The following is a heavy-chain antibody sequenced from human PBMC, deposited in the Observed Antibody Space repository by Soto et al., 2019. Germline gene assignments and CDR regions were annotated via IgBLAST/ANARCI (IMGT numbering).Heavy chain of an antibody. J-gene: IGHJ5*02. CDR2: IIPIFGTA. D-gene: IGHD2-15*01. V-gene: IGHV1-69*13. CDR3: ARDLEIGVVAATRMDPWLDP. Sequence: GASVKVSCKASGGTFSSYAISWVRQAPGQGLEWMGGIIPIFGTANYAQKFQGRVTITADESTSTAYMELSSLRSEDTAVYYCARDLEIGVVAATRMDPWLDPWGQGTLVTVSS. CDR1: GGTFSSYA.